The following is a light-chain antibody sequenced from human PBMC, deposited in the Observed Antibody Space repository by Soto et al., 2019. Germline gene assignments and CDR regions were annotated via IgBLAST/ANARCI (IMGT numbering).Light chain of an antibody. CDR2: EEN. CDR3: QSYDSSNQV. V-gene: IGLV6-57*01. J-gene: IGLJ3*02. CDR1: SGSIASNY. Sequence: NFMLTQPHSVSESPGKTVTISCTRSSGSIASNYVQWYQQRPGSSPTTVIYEENQRPSGVPDRFSGSIDSSSNSASLTISGLKTEYEADYYCQSYDSSNQVFGGGTKLTVL.